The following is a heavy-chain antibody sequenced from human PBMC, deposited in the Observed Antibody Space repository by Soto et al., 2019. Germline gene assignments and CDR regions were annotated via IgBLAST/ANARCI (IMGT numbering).Heavy chain of an antibody. CDR3: ARGGHVVVVTAALDY. Sequence: QVQLMQSGAEVKKPGASVKVSCKASGDTFTDYYIHWVRQAPGQGLEWMGTVNPSGGHTTYAQHFLGRVTLTRDTSTSTLYMELTSLTSDDTAICCCARGGHVVVVTAALDYWGQGTLVTVSS. D-gene: IGHD2-21*02. CDR2: VNPSGGHT. V-gene: IGHV1-46*01. CDR1: GDTFTDYY. J-gene: IGHJ4*02.